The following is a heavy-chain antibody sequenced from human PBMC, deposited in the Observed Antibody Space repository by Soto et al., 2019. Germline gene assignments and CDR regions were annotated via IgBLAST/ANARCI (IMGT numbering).Heavy chain of an antibody. CDR3: ARPTRYSYDSSGQSAWFDP. CDR1: GGTFSSYA. Sequence: QVQLVQSGAEVKKPGSSVKVSCKASGGTFSSYAISWVRQAPGQGLEWMGGIIPIFGTANYAQKFQGRVTITADESTSPAYMELSSLRSEDTAVYYCARPTRYSYDSSGQSAWFDPWGQGTLVTVSS. J-gene: IGHJ5*02. V-gene: IGHV1-69*12. D-gene: IGHD3-22*01. CDR2: IIPIFGTA.